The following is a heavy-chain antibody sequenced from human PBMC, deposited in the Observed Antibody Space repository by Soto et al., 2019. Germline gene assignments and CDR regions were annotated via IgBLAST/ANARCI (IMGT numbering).Heavy chain of an antibody. CDR2: INPSGGST. Sequence: ASVKVSCKASGYTFTSYYMHWVRQAPGQGLEWMGIINPSGGSTSYAQKFQGRVTMTRDTSTSTVYMELSSLRSEDTAVYYCGRPGYSSSSPYGYSVLGGRGTLVTVSS. CDR1: GYTFTSYY. J-gene: IGHJ2*01. V-gene: IGHV1-46*01. D-gene: IGHD6-13*01. CDR3: GRPGYSSSSPYGYSVL.